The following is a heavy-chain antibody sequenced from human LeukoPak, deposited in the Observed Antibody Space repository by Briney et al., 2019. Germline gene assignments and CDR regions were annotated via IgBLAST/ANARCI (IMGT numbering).Heavy chain of an antibody. CDR2: FDPEDGET. V-gene: IGHV1-24*01. CDR1: RYTLTELS. Sequence: ASVKVSCKVSRYTLTELSMHWVRQAPGKGLEWMGGFDPEDGETIYAQKFQGRVTMTEDTSTDTAYMELSSLRSEDTAVYYCATAPILAYLYSSGWYTPFDYWGQGTLVAVSS. CDR3: ATAPILAYLYSSGWYTPFDY. J-gene: IGHJ4*02. D-gene: IGHD6-19*01.